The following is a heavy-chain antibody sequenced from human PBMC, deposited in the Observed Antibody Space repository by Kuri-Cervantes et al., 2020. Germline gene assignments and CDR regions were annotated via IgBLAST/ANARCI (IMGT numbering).Heavy chain of an antibody. CDR1: GYTFTSYD. Sequence: ASVKVSCKASGYTFTSYDINWVRQATGQGLEWMGWMNPNSGNTGYAQKLQGRVTMTTDTSTSTAYMELRSLRSDDTAVYYCARGTYYDILTGYLHYYGMDVWGQGTTVTVSS. D-gene: IGHD3-9*01. CDR2: MNPNSGNT. J-gene: IGHJ6*02. V-gene: IGHV1-8*01. CDR3: ARGTYYDILTGYLHYYGMDV.